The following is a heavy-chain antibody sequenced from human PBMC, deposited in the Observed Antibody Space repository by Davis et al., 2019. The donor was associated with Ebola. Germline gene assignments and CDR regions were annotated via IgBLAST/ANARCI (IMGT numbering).Heavy chain of an antibody. CDR3: ARLLRRLAAAVDY. D-gene: IGHD6-13*01. CDR1: GYSFTSYW. J-gene: IGHJ4*02. V-gene: IGHV5-51*01. CDR2: IYPGDSDT. Sequence: KVSCKGSGYSFTSYWIGWVRQMPGKGLEWMGIIYPGDSDTRYSPSFQGQVTIPADKSISTAYLQWSSLKASDTAMYYCARLLRRLAAAVDYWGQGTLVTVSS.